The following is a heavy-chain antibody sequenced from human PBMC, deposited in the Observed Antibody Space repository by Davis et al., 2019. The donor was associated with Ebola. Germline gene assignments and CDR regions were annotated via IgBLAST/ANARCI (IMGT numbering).Heavy chain of an antibody. CDR1: GFTFSSHG. D-gene: IGHD1-1*01. CDR2: ISYDGSNK. J-gene: IGHJ4*02. CDR3: ARAQFPTTSDH. V-gene: IGHV3-30*03. Sequence: PGGSLRLSCAASGFTFSSHGMHWVRQAPGKGLEWVAVISYDGSNKYYADSVKGRFTISRDNSKNTLYLQMNSLRAEDTAVYYCARAQFPTTSDHWGQGTLVTVSS.